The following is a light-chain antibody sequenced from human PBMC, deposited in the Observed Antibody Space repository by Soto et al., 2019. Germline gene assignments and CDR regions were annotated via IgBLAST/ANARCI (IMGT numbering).Light chain of an antibody. CDR1: QSVSNN. CDR3: QQYNNWPPIT. Sequence: EIMMTQSPATLSVSPGERATLSCRASQSVSNNLAWYQQKPGQAPRLLIYYVSTRATGVPARFSGSGSGTEFTLTISSLQSEDFALYYCQQYNNWPPITFGQGTRLEIK. J-gene: IGKJ5*01. CDR2: YVS. V-gene: IGKV3-15*01.